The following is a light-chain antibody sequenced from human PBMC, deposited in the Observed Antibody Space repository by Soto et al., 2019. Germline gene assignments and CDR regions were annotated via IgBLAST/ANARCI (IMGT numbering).Light chain of an antibody. CDR2: GAS. V-gene: IGKV3-15*01. CDR3: QQYNYWTPLT. Sequence: EIVMTQSPATLSVSPGERATLSCRASQSVSSNLAWYQQKPGQAPRLLIYGASTRATGIPARFSGSGSGTEFTPTISSLQSEEFSVYYCQQYNYWTPLTFGGGTKVEIK. J-gene: IGKJ4*01. CDR1: QSVSSN.